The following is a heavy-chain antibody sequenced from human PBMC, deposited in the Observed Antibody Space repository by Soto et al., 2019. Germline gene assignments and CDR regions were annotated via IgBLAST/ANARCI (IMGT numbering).Heavy chain of an antibody. CDR1: GFTFSSYD. J-gene: IGHJ4*02. CDR3: VRRVSGNYDY. V-gene: IGHV3-64*01. CDR2: ISSNGGTT. D-gene: IGHD1-7*01. Sequence: EVPLAESGGGMVQPGGSLRLSCVASGFTFSSYDMHWVRQAPGKGLEYVSSISSNGGTTYYGNSVKGRFTISRDNSKNTLYLQMGSVRAEDMAVYYCVRRVSGNYDYWGQGTLVTVSS.